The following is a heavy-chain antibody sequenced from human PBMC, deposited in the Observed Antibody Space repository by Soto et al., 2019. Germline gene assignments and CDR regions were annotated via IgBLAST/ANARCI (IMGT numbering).Heavy chain of an antibody. CDR1: GFTFSNAW. CDR2: IKSKTDGGTT. V-gene: IGHV3-15*07. Sequence: EVQLVESGGGLVKPGGSLRLSCAASGFTFSNAWMNWVRQAPGKGLEWVGRIKSKTDGGTTDYAAPVKGRFTISRDDSKNTLYLQMNSLKTEDTALYYCATDWRGDLPPDVFDIWGQGTMVTVSS. D-gene: IGHD3-10*01. CDR3: ATDWRGDLPPDVFDI. J-gene: IGHJ3*02.